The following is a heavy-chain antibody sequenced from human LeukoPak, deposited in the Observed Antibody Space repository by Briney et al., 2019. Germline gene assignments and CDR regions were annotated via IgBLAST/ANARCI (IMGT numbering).Heavy chain of an antibody. V-gene: IGHV3-49*04. CDR3: ARGPIQLRIHNAMDV. Sequence: GGSLRLSCTGSGFTFGDHAMSWVRQAPGKGLEWVGFIRSKAYRGTTEYAASVKGRFTISRDDSASIAYLQMNSLRTEDTAVYYCARGPIQLRIHNAMDVWGQGTTVTVSS. CDR2: IRSKAYRGTT. J-gene: IGHJ6*02. CDR1: GFTFGDHA. D-gene: IGHD5-18*01.